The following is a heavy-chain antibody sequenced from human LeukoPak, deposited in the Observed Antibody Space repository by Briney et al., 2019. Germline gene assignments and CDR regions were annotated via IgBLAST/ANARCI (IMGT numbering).Heavy chain of an antibody. J-gene: IGHJ4*02. Sequence: PGGSLRLSCAASGFTFSSYEMNWVRQAPGKGLEWVSYISSSSSTIYYADSVKGRFTISRDNAKNSLYLQMNSLRAEDTAVYYCARDLDYYDSSGQIDYWGQGTLVAVSS. V-gene: IGHV3-48*01. CDR1: GFTFSSYE. CDR2: ISSSSSTI. CDR3: ARDLDYYDSSGQIDY. D-gene: IGHD3-22*01.